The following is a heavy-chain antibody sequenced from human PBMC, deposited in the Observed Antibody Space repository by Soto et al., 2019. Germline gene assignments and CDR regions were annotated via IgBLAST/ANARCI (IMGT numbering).Heavy chain of an antibody. CDR3: AIDRAHLYESRGGIDY. CDR1: GGSTSSGDQY. J-gene: IGHJ4*02. CDR2: IDYSGRA. D-gene: IGHD3-22*01. V-gene: IGHV4-30-4*01. Sequence: QVQLQESGPGLVKPSQTLSLTCTAPGGSTSSGDQYWPSLRQPPGKGLEWIGYIDYSGRAFYNPSLKRRLIISQDTSMNQCSPTLTSVTAADTAVYYCAIDRAHLYESRGGIDYWGRGILVTVSS.